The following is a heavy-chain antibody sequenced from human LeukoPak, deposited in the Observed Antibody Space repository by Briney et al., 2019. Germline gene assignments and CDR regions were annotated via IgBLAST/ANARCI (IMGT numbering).Heavy chain of an antibody. V-gene: IGHV4-34*01. D-gene: IGHD3-22*01. CDR1: GGSFSGYY. CDR2: INPSGRI. CDR3: ARGRQEVSMIVVVMTAVSYYLDV. J-gene: IGHJ6*03. Sequence: SETLSLTCAVYGGSFSGYYWTWIRQAPGKGLEWSGEINPSGRISYTPSLKSRLTISVDASKNQFSLNLRSLTAADTAVYYCARGRQEVSMIVVVMTAVSYYLDVWGKGTTVTVS.